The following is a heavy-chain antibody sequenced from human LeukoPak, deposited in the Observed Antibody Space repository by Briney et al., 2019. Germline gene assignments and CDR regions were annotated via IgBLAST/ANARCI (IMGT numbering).Heavy chain of an antibody. CDR3: ARTDVVVMEINWFEP. V-gene: IGHV5-51*01. CDR1: GYSFTSYW. Sequence: GESLKISCKGSGYSFTSYWIGWVRQMPGKGLEWMGIIYPGDSDTRYSPSFQGQVTISADKSISTAYLQWSSLKASDTAMYYCARTDVVVMEINWFEPWGQGTLVTVFS. CDR2: IYPGDSDT. J-gene: IGHJ5*02. D-gene: IGHD2-15*01.